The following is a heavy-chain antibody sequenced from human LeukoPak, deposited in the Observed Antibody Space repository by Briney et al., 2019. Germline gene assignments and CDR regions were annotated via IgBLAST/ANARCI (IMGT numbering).Heavy chain of an antibody. D-gene: IGHD3-16*01. CDR2: IYYSGST. J-gene: IGHJ5*02. Sequence: PSETLSLTCTVSGGSISSGVYYWSWIRQHPGKGLEWIGYIYYSGSTYYNPSLKSRVTISVDTSKNQFSLKLSSVTAADTAVYYCASAYYYENWFDPWGQGTLVTVSS. CDR1: GGSISSGVYY. V-gene: IGHV4-31*03. CDR3: ASAYYYENWFDP.